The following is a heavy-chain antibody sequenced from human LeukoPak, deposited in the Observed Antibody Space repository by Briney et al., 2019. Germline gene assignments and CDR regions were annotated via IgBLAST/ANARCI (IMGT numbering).Heavy chain of an antibody. CDR2: ISYDGSNR. CDR3: ARGIRPSCFSVAAQ. CDR1: GFTFRSSA. V-gene: IGHV3-30*04. J-gene: IGHJ4*02. Sequence: GGSLRLSCAASGFTFRSSAMHWVRQVPGKGLEWVAVISYDGSNRYYADSVKGRFTISRDNSKNTLYLQMNSLRGEDTALYYWARGIRPSCFSVAAQWGREPRAPFS. D-gene: IGHD2-2*01.